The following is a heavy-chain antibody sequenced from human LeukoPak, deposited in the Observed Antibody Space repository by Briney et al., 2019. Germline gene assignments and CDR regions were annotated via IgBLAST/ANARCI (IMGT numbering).Heavy chain of an antibody. D-gene: IGHD6-6*01. CDR2: ISAYNGNT. Sequence: ASVKVSCKASGYTFTSYGISWGRQAPGQGLEWMGWISAYNGNTNYAQKLQGRVTITADKSTSTAYMELSSLRSEDTAVYYCARKRQLGGEDWFDPWGQGTLVTVSS. J-gene: IGHJ5*02. CDR3: ARKRQLGGEDWFDP. V-gene: IGHV1-18*01. CDR1: GYTFTSYG.